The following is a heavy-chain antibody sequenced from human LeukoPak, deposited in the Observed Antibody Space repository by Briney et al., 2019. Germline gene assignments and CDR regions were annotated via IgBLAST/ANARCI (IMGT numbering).Heavy chain of an antibody. CDR3: ASIGYSGSYYQ. V-gene: IGHV1-69*13. D-gene: IGHD1-26*01. CDR1: GYTFTSYG. CDR2: IIPIFGTA. J-gene: IGHJ4*02. Sequence: GASVKVSCKASGYTFTSYGISWVRQAPGQGLEWMGGIIPIFGTANYAQKFQGRVTITADESTSTAYMELSSLRSEDTAVYYCASIGYSGSYYQWGQGTLVTVSS.